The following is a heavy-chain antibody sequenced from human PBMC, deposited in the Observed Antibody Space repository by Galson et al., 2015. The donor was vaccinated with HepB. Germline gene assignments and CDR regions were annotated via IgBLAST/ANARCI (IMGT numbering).Heavy chain of an antibody. CDR1: GFTFSSYA. CDR3: ARGNRGYSSSWYVPPYFDY. V-gene: IGHV3-30*04. CDR2: ISYDGSNK. Sequence: SLRLSCAASGFTFSSYAMHWVRQAPGKGLEWVAVISYDGSNKYYADSVKGRFTISRDNSKNTLYLQMNSLRAEDTAVYYCARGNRGYSSSWYVPPYFDYWGQGTLVTVSS. D-gene: IGHD6-13*01. J-gene: IGHJ4*02.